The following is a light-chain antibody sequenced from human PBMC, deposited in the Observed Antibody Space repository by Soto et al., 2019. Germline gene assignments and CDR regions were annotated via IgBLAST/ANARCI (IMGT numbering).Light chain of an antibody. Sequence: EIVLTQSPGTLSLSPGERATLSCRASQSVSNNYLAWYQQKPGQAPRLLIYGASNRATGIPDRFSGSGSGTDFTLTISSLQPEDVATYYCQKYNSAPFTFGQGTRLEI. CDR1: QSVSNNY. V-gene: IGKV3-20*01. J-gene: IGKJ5*01. CDR2: GAS. CDR3: QKYNSAPFT.